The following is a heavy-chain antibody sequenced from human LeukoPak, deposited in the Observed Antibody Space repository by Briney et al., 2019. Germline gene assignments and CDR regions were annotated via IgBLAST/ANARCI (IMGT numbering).Heavy chain of an antibody. J-gene: IGHJ5*02. Sequence: SETLSLTCAVSGGSISSGGYSWSWIRQPPGKGLEWIRYIYHSGSTYYNPSLKSRVTISVDRSKNQFSLKLSSVTAADTAVYYCARAESDYGDWFDPWGQGTLVTVSS. CDR3: ARAESDYGDWFDP. CDR2: IYHSGST. D-gene: IGHD3-16*01. CDR1: GGSISSGGYS. V-gene: IGHV4-30-2*01.